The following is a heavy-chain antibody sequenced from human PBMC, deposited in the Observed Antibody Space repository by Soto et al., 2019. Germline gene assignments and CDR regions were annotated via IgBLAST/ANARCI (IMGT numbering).Heavy chain of an antibody. Sequence: ASVKVSCKASGYTFANYGISWVRQAPGQGLEWMGWISANSGDTNYAQKVQGRVTMTTDTSTRTAYMELRSLRSDDTAVYYCAREDVTYDFWSGYYYYGMDVWGQGTTVTVSS. CDR2: ISANSGDT. V-gene: IGHV1-18*04. CDR1: GYTFANYG. J-gene: IGHJ6*02. CDR3: AREDVTYDFWSGYYYYGMDV. D-gene: IGHD3-3*01.